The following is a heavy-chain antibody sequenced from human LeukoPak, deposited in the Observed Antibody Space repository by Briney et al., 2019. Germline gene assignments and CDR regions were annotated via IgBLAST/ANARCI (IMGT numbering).Heavy chain of an antibody. CDR3: AREITTPSFSGWFPDY. CDR1: GGSIISSSYY. J-gene: IGHJ4*02. V-gene: IGHV4-39*07. Sequence: SETLSLTCTVSGGSIISSSYYWGWIRQPPGKGLEWIGSIYYSGSTYYNPSLKSRVTISVDTSKNQFSLKLSSVTAADTAVYYCAREITTPSFSGWFPDYWGQGTLVTVSS. D-gene: IGHD3-22*01. CDR2: IYYSGST.